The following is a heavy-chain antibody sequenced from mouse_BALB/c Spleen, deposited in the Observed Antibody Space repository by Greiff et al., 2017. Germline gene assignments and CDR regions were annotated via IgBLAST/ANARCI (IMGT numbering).Heavy chain of an antibody. CDR3: ARASVYYGSSYDAMDY. CDR2: IDPYYGGT. CDR1: GYSFTGYN. D-gene: IGHD1-1*01. V-gene: IGHV1S135*01. Sequence: EVQLQQSGPELEKPGASVKISCKASGYSFTGYNMNWVKQSHGKSLEWIGNIDPYYGGTSYNQKFKGKATLTVDKSSSTAYMQLKSLTSEDSAVYYCARASVYYGSSYDAMDYWGQGTSVTVSS. J-gene: IGHJ4*01.